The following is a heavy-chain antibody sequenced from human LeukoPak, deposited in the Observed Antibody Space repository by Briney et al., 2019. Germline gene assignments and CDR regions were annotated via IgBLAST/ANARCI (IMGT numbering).Heavy chain of an antibody. Sequence: SETLSLTCAVYGGSFSGYYWSWIRQPPGKGLEWIGEINHSGSTNYNPSLKSRVTISVDTSKNQFSLKLSSVTAADPAVYYCARDRHYYYMDVWGKGTTVTVSS. CDR3: ARDRHYYYMDV. V-gene: IGHV4-34*01. CDR1: GGSFSGYY. CDR2: INHSGST. J-gene: IGHJ6*03.